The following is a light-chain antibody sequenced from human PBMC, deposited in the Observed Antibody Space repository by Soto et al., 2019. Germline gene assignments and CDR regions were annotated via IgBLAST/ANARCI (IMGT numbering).Light chain of an antibody. CDR2: DAS. CDR1: QSVNTY. J-gene: IGKJ2*01. CDR3: QRRGDWPLYT. Sequence: EIVLTQSPATLSLSPGERATHSCRASQSVNTYLAWYQQKPGQAPRVLIYDASDRATGIPARFSGSGSGTDFTLTISSLEPEDSAVYYCQRRGDWPLYTFGQGTKLEIK. V-gene: IGKV3-11*01.